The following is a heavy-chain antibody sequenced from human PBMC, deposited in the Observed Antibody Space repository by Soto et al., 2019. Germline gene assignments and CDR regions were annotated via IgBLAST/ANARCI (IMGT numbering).Heavy chain of an antibody. J-gene: IGHJ3*02. CDR1: GFTFGDYA. CDR3: TRDFTGPRTYYDFWSGYTNDAFDI. D-gene: IGHD3-3*01. CDR2: IRSKAYGGTT. Sequence: EVQLVESGGGLVQPGRSLRLSCTASGFTFGDYAMSWFRQAPGKGLEWVGFIRSKAYGGTTEYAASVKGRFTISRDDSKSIAYLQMNSLKTEDTAVYYCTRDFTGPRTYYDFWSGYTNDAFDIWGQGTMVTVSS. V-gene: IGHV3-49*03.